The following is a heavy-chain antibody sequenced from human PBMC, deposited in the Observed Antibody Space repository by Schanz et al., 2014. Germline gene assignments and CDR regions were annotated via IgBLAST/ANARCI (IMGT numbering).Heavy chain of an antibody. Sequence: EVQLLESGGALEQPGGSLRLSCAVSGFTVNTNYMSWVRQAPGKGLEWISSMYINSGSTQYADSVKGRFTISRDNAKNSLFLQMNSLRAEDTAIYYCATSYSSSSYFYVMDVWGQGTTVTVSS. CDR3: ATSYSSSSYFYVMDV. CDR2: MYINSGST. J-gene: IGHJ6*02. V-gene: IGHV3-53*01. CDR1: GFTVNTNY. D-gene: IGHD6-6*01.